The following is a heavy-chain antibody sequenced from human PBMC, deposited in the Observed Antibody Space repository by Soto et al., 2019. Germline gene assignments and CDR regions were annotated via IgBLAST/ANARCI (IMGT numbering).Heavy chain of an antibody. CDR1: GFTFSIYA. CDR3: ARDPTDYYDSSGYYYYYYGMDV. J-gene: IGHJ6*01. Sequence: GGSLGISCAASGFTFSIYAMDWVGQAPGKGLEWPPVISYDGSNKYYADSVKGRFTISRDNSKNTLYLQMNSLRAEDTAVYYCARDPTDYYDSSGYYYYYYGMDVWGQGTTVTVSS. V-gene: IGHV3-30-3*01. D-gene: IGHD3-22*01. CDR2: ISYDGSNK.